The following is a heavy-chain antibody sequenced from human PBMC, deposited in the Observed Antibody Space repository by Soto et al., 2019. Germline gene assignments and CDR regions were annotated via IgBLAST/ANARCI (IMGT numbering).Heavy chain of an antibody. CDR1: GRTFSSYA. Sequence: SVKVSCKASGRTFSSYAISWVRQSPGQGLEWMGGIIPIFGTANYAQKFQGRVTITADESTSTAYMELSSLRPADTAVYYCAPSVRYSSSPTGPNRFDPWGQGTLVTVSS. V-gene: IGHV1-69*13. J-gene: IGHJ5*02. D-gene: IGHD6-6*01. CDR3: APSVRYSSSPTGPNRFDP. CDR2: IIPIFGTA.